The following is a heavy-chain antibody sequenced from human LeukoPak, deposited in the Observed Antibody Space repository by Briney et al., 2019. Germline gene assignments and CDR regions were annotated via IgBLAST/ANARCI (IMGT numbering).Heavy chain of an antibody. D-gene: IGHD2-15*01. CDR3: ARVAYYYYMDV. CDR1: GGSFSGYY. J-gene: IGHJ6*03. CDR2: INHSGST. V-gene: IGHV4-34*01. Sequence: PSETLSPTCAVYGGSFSGYYWSWIRQPPGKGLEWIGEINHSGSTNHNPSLKSRVTISVDTSKNQFSLKLSSVTAADTAVYYCARVAYYYYMDVWGKGTTVTVSS.